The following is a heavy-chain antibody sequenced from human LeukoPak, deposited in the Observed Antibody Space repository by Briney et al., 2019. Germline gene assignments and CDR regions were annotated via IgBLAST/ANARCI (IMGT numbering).Heavy chain of an antibody. CDR1: AYTFTGYY. V-gene: IGHV1-2*02. J-gene: IGHJ4*02. CDR2: INPDSGGT. Sequence: GASVKVSCKASAYTFTGYYMHWVRQAPGQGLEWMGWINPDSGGTNYAQRFRGRVTMTRDTSITTAYMDLSRLGSDDTAVYHCARAFYFDAWSYYYFDYWGQGTLVTVSS. CDR3: ARAFYFDAWSYYYFDY. D-gene: IGHD3-10*01.